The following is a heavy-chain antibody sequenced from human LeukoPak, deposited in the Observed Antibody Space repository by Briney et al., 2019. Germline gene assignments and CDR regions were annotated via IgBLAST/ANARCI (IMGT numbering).Heavy chain of an antibody. V-gene: IGHV1-69*04. Sequence: GSSVKVSCKASGGTFSSYAISWVRQAPGQGLEWMGRIIPILGIANYAQKFQGRVTITADKSTSTAYMELSSLRSEDTAVYYCASERYSGSYYRFDYWGQGTLVTVSS. CDR2: IIPILGIA. CDR3: ASERYSGSYYRFDY. D-gene: IGHD1-26*01. CDR1: GGTFSSYA. J-gene: IGHJ4*02.